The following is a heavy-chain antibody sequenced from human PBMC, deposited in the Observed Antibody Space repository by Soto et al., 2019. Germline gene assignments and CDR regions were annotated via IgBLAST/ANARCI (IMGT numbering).Heavy chain of an antibody. Sequence: EVQLVESGGGLVQPGGSLRLSCAASGLTFNNAWMNWVRQAPGKGLEWVGFVRSGGTTEYAAPVKGRFAISRDDSASIAYLEMNSLQTEDTAVYYCASEEAGYSNGVDYWGHGTLVTVSS. CDR1: GLTFNNAW. D-gene: IGHD2-15*01. V-gene: IGHV3-15*07. J-gene: IGHJ4*01. CDR3: ASEEAGYSNGVDY. CDR2: VRSGGTT.